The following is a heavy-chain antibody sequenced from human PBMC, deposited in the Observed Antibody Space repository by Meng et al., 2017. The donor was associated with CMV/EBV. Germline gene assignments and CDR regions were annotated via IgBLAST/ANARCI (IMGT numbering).Heavy chain of an antibody. CDR3: ASWGGVVPADY. CDR1: GFTFSNAW. J-gene: IGHJ4*02. CDR2: IKSKTDGGTT. V-gene: IGHV3-15*01. D-gene: IGHD2-2*01. Sequence: GGSLRLSCAASGFTFSNAWMSWVRQAPGKGLGWVGRIKSKTDGGTTDYAAPVKGRFTISRDNAKNSLYLQMNSLRAEDTAVYYCASWGGVVPADYWGQGTLVTVSS.